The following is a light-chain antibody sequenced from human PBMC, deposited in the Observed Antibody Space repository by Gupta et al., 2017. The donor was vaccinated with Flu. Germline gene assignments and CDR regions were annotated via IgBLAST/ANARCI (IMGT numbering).Light chain of an antibody. Sequence: QSVLTQPPSASGTPGQRVTISCSGSSSNIGSNTVNWYQQLPGTAPKLLIYSNNQRPSGVPDRFSGSKSRTSASLAISGLQSEDEADYYCAAWDDSLNGLWVFGGGTKLTVL. CDR1: SSNIGSNT. CDR3: AAWDDSLNGLWV. V-gene: IGLV1-44*01. CDR2: SNN. J-gene: IGLJ3*02.